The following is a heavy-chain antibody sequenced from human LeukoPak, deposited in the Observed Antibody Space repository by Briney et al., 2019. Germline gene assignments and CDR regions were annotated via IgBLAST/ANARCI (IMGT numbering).Heavy chain of an antibody. CDR2: INHSGST. V-gene: IGHV4-34*01. J-gene: IGHJ5*02. Sequence: KPSETLSLTCAVCGGSFSGYYWSWIRQPPGKGLEWIGEINHSGSTNYNPSLKSRVTISVDTSKNQFSLKLSSVTAADTAVYYCARGPIGGWFDPWGQGTLVTVSS. CDR3: ARGPIGGWFDP. D-gene: IGHD2/OR15-2a*01. CDR1: GGSFSGYY.